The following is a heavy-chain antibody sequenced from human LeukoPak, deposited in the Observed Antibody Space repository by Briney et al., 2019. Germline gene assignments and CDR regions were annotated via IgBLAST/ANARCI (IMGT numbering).Heavy chain of an antibody. CDR1: GFTVSSNY. CDR3: AKGTYYYDSSGYYGGVY. J-gene: IGHJ4*02. CDR2: IYSGGST. D-gene: IGHD3-22*01. V-gene: IGHV3-53*01. Sequence: GGSLRLSCAASGFTVSSNYMSWVRQAPGKGLEWVSVIYSGGSTNYADSVKGRFTISRDNSKNTLYLQMNSLRAEDTAVYYCAKGTYYYDSSGYYGGVYWGQGTLVTVSS.